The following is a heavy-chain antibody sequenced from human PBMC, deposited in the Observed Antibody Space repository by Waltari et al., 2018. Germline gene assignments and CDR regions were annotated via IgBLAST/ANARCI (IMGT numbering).Heavy chain of an antibody. CDR2: SHSDGIST. J-gene: IGHJ4*02. Sequence: EVQLVESGGGLIQPGGSLRLSCAASGFSISGYWMHWVRLPPGKGLVWVSRSHSDGISTRYVDSVRVRVTVSRDNAKNTVYLQRNSLRADDTGVYFCARDGLGSSHDYWGQGTLVTVSS. CDR3: ARDGLGSSHDY. D-gene: IGHD6-6*01. V-gene: IGHV3-74*01. CDR1: GFSISGYW.